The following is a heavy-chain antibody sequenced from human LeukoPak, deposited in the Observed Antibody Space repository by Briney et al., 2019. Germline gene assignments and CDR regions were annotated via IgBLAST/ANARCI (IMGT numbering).Heavy chain of an antibody. D-gene: IGHD1-26*01. Sequence: SETLSLTCTVAGGSNSSNYWSWIRQPPGKGLERIGYIYTSGSTNYNPSLKSRVTISVDTSKNQFSLKLSSVTAADTAVYYCARHGFRSGSYYFDYWGQGTLVTVSS. CDR1: GGSNSSNY. J-gene: IGHJ4*02. CDR3: ARHGFRSGSYYFDY. V-gene: IGHV4-4*09. CDR2: IYTSGST.